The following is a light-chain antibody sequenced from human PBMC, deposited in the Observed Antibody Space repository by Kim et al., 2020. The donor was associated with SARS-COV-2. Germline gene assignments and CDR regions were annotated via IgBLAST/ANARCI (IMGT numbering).Light chain of an antibody. V-gene: IGKV3-20*01. CDR2: GAS. Sequence: LSTGKTARRSCRARQSVSRKYLAWYQQKPGQAPRRLIYGASSRAIGIPDRFTGSGYGTDFTLTISRLETEDFAVYYCQHYTSSRTFGEGTKVDIK. CDR1: QSVSRKY. J-gene: IGKJ4*02. CDR3: QHYTSSRT.